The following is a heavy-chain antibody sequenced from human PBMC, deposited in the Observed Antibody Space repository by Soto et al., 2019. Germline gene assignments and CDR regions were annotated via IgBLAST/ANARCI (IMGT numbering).Heavy chain of an antibody. D-gene: IGHD2-15*01. CDR1: GFSFSTTGAG. Sequence: SGPTLVNPSQTLTLTCTFSGFSFSTTGAGVGWIRQPPGKALEWLALIFWNDAKRYSPSLRSRLTIIKDTSKNQVVLTMTNVDPVDTATYYCAYRRGGSSSGGNFDYWGQGTPVTVS. CDR3: AYRRGGSSSGGNFDY. V-gene: IGHV2-5*01. J-gene: IGHJ4*02. CDR2: IFWNDAK.